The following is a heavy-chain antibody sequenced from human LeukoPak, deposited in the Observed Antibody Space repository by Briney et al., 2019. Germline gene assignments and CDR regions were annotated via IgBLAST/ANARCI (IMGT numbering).Heavy chain of an antibody. CDR1: GFTFSTYA. CDR3: AKRGGYETMAAFDY. D-gene: IGHD3-10*01. V-gene: IGHV3-23*01. CDR2: ISPGGTDT. J-gene: IGHJ4*02. Sequence: GGSLRLSCAASGFTFSTYAMSWVRQAPGKGLDWVSAISPGGTDTYYADSVRGRFTISRDNSKNTVFLQMNSLRVEDTAVYYCAKRGGYETMAAFDYWGQGTLVPVSS.